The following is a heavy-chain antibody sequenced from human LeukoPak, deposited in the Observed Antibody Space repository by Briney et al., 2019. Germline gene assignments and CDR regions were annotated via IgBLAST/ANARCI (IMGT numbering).Heavy chain of an antibody. CDR2: INPNSGGT. V-gene: IGHV1-2*02. D-gene: IGHD2-2*02. CDR3: ARAYCSSTSCYNHWFDP. CDR1: GYTFTGYY. J-gene: IGHJ5*02. Sequence: ASVKVSCKAPGYTFTGYYMHWVRQAPGQGLEWMGWINPNSGGTNYAQKFQGRVTMTRDTSISTAYMELSRLRSDDTAVYYCARAYCSSTSCYNHWFDPWGQGTLVTVSS.